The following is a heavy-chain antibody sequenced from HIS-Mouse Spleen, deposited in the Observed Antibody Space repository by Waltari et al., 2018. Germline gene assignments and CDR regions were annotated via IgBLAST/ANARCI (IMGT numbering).Heavy chain of an antibody. CDR2: IYYVGGT. J-gene: IGHJ2*01. Sequence: QLQLQESGPGLVKPSETLSLTCTVSGGSSSSSSYQGGWIRQPPGKGLEWIGSIYYVGGTYYNPSLKSRVTISVDTSKSQFSLKLSSVTAADTAVYYCAREIPYSSSWYDWYFDLWGRGTLVTVSS. V-gene: IGHV4-39*07. D-gene: IGHD6-13*01. CDR3: AREIPYSSSWYDWYFDL. CDR1: GGSSSSSSYQ.